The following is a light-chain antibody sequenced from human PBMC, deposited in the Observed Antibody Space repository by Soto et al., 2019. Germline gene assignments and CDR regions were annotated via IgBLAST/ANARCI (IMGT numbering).Light chain of an antibody. CDR1: SSDVGGYNY. CDR2: EVN. Sequence: QSVLTQPASVSGSPGQSITISCTGTSSDVGGYNYVSWYQQHPGKAPKLLISEVNNRPSGVSNRFSGSKSGNAASLTISGLQAEDEADYYCCSYTSGNTYDFGTGTQLTVL. V-gene: IGLV2-14*01. CDR3: CSYTSGNTYD. J-gene: IGLJ1*01.